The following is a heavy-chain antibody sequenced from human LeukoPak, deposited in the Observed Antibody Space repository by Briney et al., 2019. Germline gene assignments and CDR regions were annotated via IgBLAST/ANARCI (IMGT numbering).Heavy chain of an antibody. D-gene: IGHD5-18*01. CDR3: AKGPDTAMAR. V-gene: IGHV3-30*04. J-gene: IGHJ4*02. CDR2: ISYDGSNK. Sequence: GRSLRLSCAASGFTFSSYAMHWVRQAPGKGLEWVAVISYDGSNKYYADSVKGRFTIPRDNSKNTLYLQMNSLRAEDTAVYYCAKGPDTAMARWGQGTLVTVSS. CDR1: GFTFSSYA.